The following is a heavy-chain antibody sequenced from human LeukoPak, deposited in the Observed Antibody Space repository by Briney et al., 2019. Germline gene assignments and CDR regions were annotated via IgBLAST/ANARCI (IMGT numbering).Heavy chain of an antibody. J-gene: IGHJ4*02. CDR3: ARHGGLPTHFDY. CDR2: IYYSGST. Sequence: SETLSLTCTVSGGSISSSSYYWGWIRQPPGKGLEWIGSIYYSGSTYYNPSLKSRVTISVYTSKNQFSLKLSSGTAADTAVYYCARHGGLPTHFDYWGQGTLVTVSS. CDR1: GGSISSSSYY. V-gene: IGHV4-39*01. D-gene: IGHD3-3*01.